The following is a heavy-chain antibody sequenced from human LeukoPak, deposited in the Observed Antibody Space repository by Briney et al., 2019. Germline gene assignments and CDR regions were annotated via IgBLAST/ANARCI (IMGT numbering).Heavy chain of an antibody. CDR2: ISSNGGST. Sequence: GGSLRLSCAASGFTFSSYAMHWVRQAPGKGLEYVSAISSNGGSTYYANSVKGRFTTSRDNSKNALYLQMGSLRAEDMAVYYCARTRTTVTTGNYFDYWGQGTLVTVSS. V-gene: IGHV3-64*01. CDR3: ARTRTTVTTGNYFDY. D-gene: IGHD4-17*01. J-gene: IGHJ4*02. CDR1: GFTFSSYA.